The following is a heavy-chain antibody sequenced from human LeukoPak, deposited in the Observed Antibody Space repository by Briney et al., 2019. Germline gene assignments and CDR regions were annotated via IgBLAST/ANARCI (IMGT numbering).Heavy chain of an antibody. Sequence: PSETLSLTCTVSGGSISSYYWSWIRQPPGKGLEWIGYIYYSGGTNYNPSLKSRVTISVDTSKNQFSLKLSSVTAADTAVYYCAMGDYYDSSGYPLLYYWGQGTLVTVSS. CDR2: IYYSGGT. CDR1: GGSISSYY. J-gene: IGHJ4*02. V-gene: IGHV4-59*01. D-gene: IGHD3-22*01. CDR3: AMGDYYDSSGYPLLYY.